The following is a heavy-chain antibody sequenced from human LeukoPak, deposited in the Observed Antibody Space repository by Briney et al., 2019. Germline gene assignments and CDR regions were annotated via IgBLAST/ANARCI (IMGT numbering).Heavy chain of an antibody. D-gene: IGHD6-25*01. J-gene: IGHJ3*02. Sequence: SVKVSCKASGGTFSIYAISWVRQAPGQGLEWMGGIIPIFGTANYAQKFQGRVTMTRDTSTSTVYMELSSLRSDGTAVYYCATGSRVFAFDIWGQGTMVTVSS. CDR2: IIPIFGTA. CDR1: GGTFSIYA. V-gene: IGHV1-69*05. CDR3: ATGSRVFAFDI.